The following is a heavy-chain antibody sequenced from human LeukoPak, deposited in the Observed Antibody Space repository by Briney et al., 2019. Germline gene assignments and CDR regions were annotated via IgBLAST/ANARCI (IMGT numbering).Heavy chain of an antibody. CDR2: ISSSGSTI. CDR1: GFTFSSSA. V-gene: IGHV3-48*04. D-gene: IGHD4-17*01. Sequence: GGSLRLSCAASGFTFSSSAMSWVRQAPGKGLEWVSYISSSGSTIYYADSVKGRFTISRDNAKNSLYLQMDSLRAEDTAVYYCAKGATDYGDYTAYWGQGTLVTVSS. J-gene: IGHJ4*02. CDR3: AKGATDYGDYTAY.